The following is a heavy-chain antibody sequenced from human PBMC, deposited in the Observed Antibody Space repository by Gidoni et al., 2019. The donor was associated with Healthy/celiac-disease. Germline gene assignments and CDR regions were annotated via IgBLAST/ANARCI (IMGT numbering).Heavy chain of an antibody. CDR3: ARGDYGDDDSNSKGGHLHYYYGMDV. CDR2: IIPIFGTA. J-gene: IGHJ6*02. Sequence: GLEWMGGIIPIFGTANYAQKFQGRVTITADESTSTAYMELSSLRSEDTAVYYCARGDYGDDDSNSKGGHLHYYYGMDVWGQGTTVTVSS. D-gene: IGHD4-17*01. V-gene: IGHV1-69*01.